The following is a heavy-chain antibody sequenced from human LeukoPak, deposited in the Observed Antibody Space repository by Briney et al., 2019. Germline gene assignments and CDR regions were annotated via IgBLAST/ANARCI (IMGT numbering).Heavy chain of an antibody. CDR2: TSWNSGSI. CDR3: AKDYSFVQKGGFDY. Sequence: GGSLRLSCAASGFTFDDYAMHWVRQAPGKGLEWVSVTSWNSGSIGYADSVKGRFTISRDNAKNSLYLQMNSLRAEDTALYYCAKDYSFVQKGGFDYWGQGTLVTVSS. D-gene: IGHD2-21*01. V-gene: IGHV3-9*01. CDR1: GFTFDDYA. J-gene: IGHJ4*02.